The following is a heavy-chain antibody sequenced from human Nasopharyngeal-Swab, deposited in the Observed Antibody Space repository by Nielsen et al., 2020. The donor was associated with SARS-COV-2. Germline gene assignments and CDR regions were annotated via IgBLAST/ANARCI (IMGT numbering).Heavy chain of an antibody. CDR2: IYYSGST. CDR3: ARPKYSGYDDEFGAYFDY. CDR1: GGSISSSSYY. J-gene: IGHJ4*02. D-gene: IGHD5-12*01. V-gene: IGHV4-39*01. Sequence: SETLFLTCTVSGGSISSSSYYWGWIRQPPGKGLEWIGSIYYSGSTYYNPSLKSRVTISVDTSKNQFSPKLSSVTAADTAVYYCARPKYSGYDDEFGAYFDYWGQGTLVTVSS.